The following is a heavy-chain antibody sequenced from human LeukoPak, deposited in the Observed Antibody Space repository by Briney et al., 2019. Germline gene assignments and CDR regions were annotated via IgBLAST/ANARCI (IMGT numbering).Heavy chain of an antibody. V-gene: IGHV5-51*01. Sequence: GESLKISCKGSGYNFTGYWIAWVRQMPGKGLEWMGIIYPDDSDTRYSPSFQGQVTISADKSITTAYLQWSSLKASDSAMYYCARIGSAFFTNHFFDYWGQGTLVTISS. CDR3: ARIGSAFFTNHFFDY. CDR2: IYPDDSDT. J-gene: IGHJ4*02. D-gene: IGHD2/OR15-2a*01. CDR1: GYNFTGYW.